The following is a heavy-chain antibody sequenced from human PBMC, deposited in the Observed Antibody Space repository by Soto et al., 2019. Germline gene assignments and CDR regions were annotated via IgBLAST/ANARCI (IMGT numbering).Heavy chain of an antibody. CDR3: ARRNSNFGAFDI. CDR1: GGSVSSYW. V-gene: IGHV5-51*01. CDR2: IFPGDSDA. D-gene: IGHD3-3*02. J-gene: IGHJ3*02. Sequence: GASLQSSGEGSGGSVSSYWIAWVRQMPGKGLEWMGIIFPGDSDARYSPSFQGQVTISVDKSISTAYVQWSSLEASDTAIYYCARRNSNFGAFDIWGQGTVVTVSS.